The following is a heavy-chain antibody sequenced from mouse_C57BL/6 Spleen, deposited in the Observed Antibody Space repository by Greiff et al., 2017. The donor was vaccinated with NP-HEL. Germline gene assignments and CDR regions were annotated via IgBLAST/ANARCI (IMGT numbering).Heavy chain of an antibody. Sequence: QVQLQQPGAELVRPGTSVKLSCKASGYTFTSYWMHWVKQRPGQGLEWIGVIDPSDSYTNYNQKFKGKATLTVDKSSSTAYMQLSSLTSEDSAVYYCARVLGDWGQGTTLTVSS. CDR3: ARVLGD. D-gene: IGHD4-1*01. CDR1: GYTFTSYW. CDR2: IDPSDSYT. V-gene: IGHV1-59*01. J-gene: IGHJ2*01.